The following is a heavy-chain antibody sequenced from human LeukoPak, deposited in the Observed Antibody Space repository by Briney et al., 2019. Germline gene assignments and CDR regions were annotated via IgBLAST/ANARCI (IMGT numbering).Heavy chain of an antibody. D-gene: IGHD5-12*01. CDR2: IKKDGSEK. V-gene: IGHV3-7*01. CDR3: ARLKGGYSGYPFDY. J-gene: IGHJ4*02. Sequence: GGSLRLSCAASGFIFSSYAMNWVRQAPGKGLEWVANIKKDGSEKYYVDSAKGRFTISRDNAKNSLYVQMNSLRAEDTAVYYCARLKGGYSGYPFDYWGQGTLVTVSS. CDR1: GFIFSSYA.